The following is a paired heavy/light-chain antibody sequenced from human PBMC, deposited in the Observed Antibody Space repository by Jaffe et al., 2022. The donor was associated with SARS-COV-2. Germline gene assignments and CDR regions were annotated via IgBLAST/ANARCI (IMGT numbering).Heavy chain of an antibody. J-gene: IGHJ4*02. D-gene: IGHD1-26*01. CDR2: ISYDGSNK. CDR1: GFTFSSYG. Sequence: QVQLVESGGGVVQPGRSLRLSCAASGFTFSSYGMHWVRQAPGKGLEWVAVISYDGSNKYYADSVKGRFTISRDNSKNTLYLQMNSLRAEDTAVYYCAKKIGIVGATTVFTDVGYFDYWGQGTLVTVSS. CDR3: AKKIGIVGATTVFTDVGYFDY. V-gene: IGHV3-30*18.
Light chain of an antibody. CDR2: AAS. Sequence: DIQLTQSPSFLSASVGDRVTITCRASQGISSYLAWYQQKPGKAPKLLIYAASTLQSGVPSRFSGSGSGTEFTLTISSLQPEDFATYYCQQLNSYPRVTFGGGTKVEIK. CDR1: QGISSY. J-gene: IGKJ4*01. CDR3: QQLNSYPRVT. V-gene: IGKV1-9*01.